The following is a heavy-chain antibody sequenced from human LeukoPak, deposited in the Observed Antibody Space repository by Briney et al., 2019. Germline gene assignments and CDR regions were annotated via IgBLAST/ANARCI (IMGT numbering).Heavy chain of an antibody. CDR1: GFTFSSYA. D-gene: IGHD4-17*01. CDR3: AKEATVTTFLFDY. Sequence: GGSPRLSCAASGFTFSSYAMSWVRQAPGKGLEWVSAISGSGDSTYYADSVKGRFTISRDNSKNTLYLQMNSLTAEDTAVYYCAKEATVTTFLFDYWGQGTLVTVSS. CDR2: ISGSGDST. V-gene: IGHV3-23*01. J-gene: IGHJ4*02.